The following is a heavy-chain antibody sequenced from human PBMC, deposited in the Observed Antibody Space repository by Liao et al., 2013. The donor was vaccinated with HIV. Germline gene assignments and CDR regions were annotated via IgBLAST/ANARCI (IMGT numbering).Heavy chain of an antibody. Sequence: QLQLQESGPGLVKPSETLSLTCAVYGGSFSGYYWSWIRQPPGKGLEWIGEINHSGSTNYNPSLKSRVTISVDTSKNQFSLRLSSVTAADTALYYCARWELLRYAFDIWAKGQWSPSLQ. CDR1: GGSFSGYY. J-gene: IGHJ3*02. CDR2: INHSGST. CDR3: ARWELLRYAFDI. D-gene: IGHD1-26*01. V-gene: IGHV4-34*10.